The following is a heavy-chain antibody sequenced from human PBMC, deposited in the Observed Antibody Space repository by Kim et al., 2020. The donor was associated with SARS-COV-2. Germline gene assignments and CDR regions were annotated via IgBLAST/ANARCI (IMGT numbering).Heavy chain of an antibody. Sequence: DSVKGRFTISRDNAKNSLYLQMNSLRAEDTAVYYCARDSRYSGSYYPFDYWGQGTLVTVSS. D-gene: IGHD1-26*01. J-gene: IGHJ4*02. CDR3: ARDSRYSGSYYPFDY. V-gene: IGHV3-7*01.